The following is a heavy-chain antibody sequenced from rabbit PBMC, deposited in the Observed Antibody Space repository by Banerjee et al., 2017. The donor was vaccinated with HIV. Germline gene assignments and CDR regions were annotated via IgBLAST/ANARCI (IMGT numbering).Heavy chain of an antibody. J-gene: IGHJ4*01. CDR3: AREDTDYYFNL. CDR2: IGAGSGST. CDR1: GIDFSSNYY. Sequence: QQQLEESGGGLVKPEGSLTLTCTASGIDFSSNYYMCWVRQAPGTGLEWIACIGAGSGSTYYASWAKGRFTISKTSSTTVTLQMTSLTAADTATYFCAREDTDYYFNLWGPGTLVTVS. V-gene: IGHV1S45*01.